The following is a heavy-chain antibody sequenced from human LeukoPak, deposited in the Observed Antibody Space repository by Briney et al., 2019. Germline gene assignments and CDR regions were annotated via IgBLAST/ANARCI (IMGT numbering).Heavy chain of an antibody. Sequence: GGSLRLSCAASGFTFSSYAMSWVRQAPGKGLEWVSDISGSGGSTYYADSVKGRFTISRDNSKNTLYLQMNSLRAEDTAVYYCARPYSSGWYRYNWFDPWGQGTLVTVSS. CDR1: GFTFSSYA. CDR3: ARPYSSGWYRYNWFDP. J-gene: IGHJ5*02. D-gene: IGHD6-19*01. CDR2: ISGSGGST. V-gene: IGHV3-23*01.